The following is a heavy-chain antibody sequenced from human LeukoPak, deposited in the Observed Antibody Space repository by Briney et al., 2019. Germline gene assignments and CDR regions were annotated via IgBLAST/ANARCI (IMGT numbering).Heavy chain of an antibody. D-gene: IGHD3-16*01. CDR1: GGSISSSNW. Sequence: SETLSLTCAVSGGSISSSNWWSWVRPPPGKGLEWIGEIYHSGSTNYNPSLKSRVTISVDKSKNQFSLKLSSVTAADTAVYYCARVKARATMGVYFDYWGQGTLVTVSS. CDR3: ARVKARATMGVYFDY. V-gene: IGHV4-4*02. CDR2: IYHSGST. J-gene: IGHJ4*02.